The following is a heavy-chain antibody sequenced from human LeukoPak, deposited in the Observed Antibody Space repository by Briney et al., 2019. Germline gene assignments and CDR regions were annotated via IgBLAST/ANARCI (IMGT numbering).Heavy chain of an antibody. D-gene: IGHD5-12*01. V-gene: IGHV3-30-3*01. J-gene: IGHJ4*02. CDR2: ISYDGSNK. CDR3: ARALEEWLRPLDY. CDR1: GFTFSSYA. Sequence: PGRSLRLSCAASGFTFSSYAMHWVRQAPGKGLEWVAVISYDGSNKYYADSVKGRFTISRDNSKNTLYLQMNSLRAEDTAVYYCARALEEWLRPLDYWGQGTLVTVSS.